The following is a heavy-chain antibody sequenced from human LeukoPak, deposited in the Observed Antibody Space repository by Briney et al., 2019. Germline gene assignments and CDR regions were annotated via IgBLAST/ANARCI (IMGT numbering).Heavy chain of an antibody. V-gene: IGHV3-64*01. CDR2: ITSNGGTT. Sequence: GGSLRLSWAASGFTFSIYTMHWVRPAPGERLEYVLVITSNGGTTYYAKSGKGRFTITRYNSKNTRYLQMGSLRAEDMAVYYCARGVVGTAIDYWGQGALVTVSS. CDR3: ARGVVGTAIDY. D-gene: IGHD2-21*02. J-gene: IGHJ4*02. CDR1: GFTFSIYT.